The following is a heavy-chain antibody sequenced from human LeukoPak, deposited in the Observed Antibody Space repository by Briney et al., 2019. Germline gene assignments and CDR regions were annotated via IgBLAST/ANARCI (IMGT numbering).Heavy chain of an antibody. CDR2: IYHSGST. J-gene: IGHJ3*02. V-gene: IGHV4-39*07. Sequence: PSETLSLTCTVSGSSISSSSYYWGWIRQPPGKGLEWIGSIYHSGSTYYNPSLKSRVTISVDTSKNQFSLKLSSVTAADTAVYYCASSVPPQSEGSDYYGSGSYLTFDIWGQGTMVTVSS. CDR3: ASSVPPQSEGSDYYGSGSYLTFDI. D-gene: IGHD3-10*01. CDR1: GSSISSSSYY.